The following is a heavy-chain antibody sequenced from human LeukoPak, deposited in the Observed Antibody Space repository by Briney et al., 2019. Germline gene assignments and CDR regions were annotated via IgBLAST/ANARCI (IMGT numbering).Heavy chain of an antibody. CDR3: ARGMSGGYCSGGSCLIFDY. CDR2: IIPILGIA. V-gene: IGHV1-69*04. J-gene: IGHJ4*02. Sequence: SVKVSCKASGGTFSSYAISWVRQAPGQGLEWMGRIIPILGIANYAQKFQGRVTITADKSTSTAYMELSSLRSEDTAVYYCARGMSGGYCSGGSCLIFDYWGQGTLVTVSS. CDR1: GGTFSSYA. D-gene: IGHD2-15*01.